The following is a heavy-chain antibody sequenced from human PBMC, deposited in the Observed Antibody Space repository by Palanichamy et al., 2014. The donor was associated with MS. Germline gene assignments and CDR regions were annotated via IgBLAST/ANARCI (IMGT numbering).Heavy chain of an antibody. CDR2: IYYSGST. J-gene: IGHJ3*02. V-gene: IGHV4-31*03. CDR1: GGSISSGGYY. D-gene: IGHD6-13*01. Sequence: QVQLQESGPGLVKPSQTLSLTCTVSGGSISSGGYYWSWIRQHPGKGLEWIGYIYYSGSTYYDPSLKSRVTISVDTSKNQFSLKLSSVTAADTAVYYCARDSAIAAARTFDIWGQGTMVTVSS. CDR3: ARDSAIAAARTFDI.